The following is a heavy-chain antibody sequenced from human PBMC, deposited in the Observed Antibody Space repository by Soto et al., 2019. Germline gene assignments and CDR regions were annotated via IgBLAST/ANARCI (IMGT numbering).Heavy chain of an antibody. CDR2: LDSGGSST. CDR1: GFTFSSYW. J-gene: IGHJ4*02. D-gene: IGHD3-10*01. CDR3: ARWFTYGNFDYFDY. V-gene: IGHV3-74*01. Sequence: EVQLVESGGGLVQTGGSLRLSCAASGFTFSSYWMYWFRQAPGKGLVWVSRLDSGGSSTTYADSVKGRFTISRDNAKNTLYLQMNGLRAEDTAVYYCARWFTYGNFDYFDYWGQVTQVTVSS.